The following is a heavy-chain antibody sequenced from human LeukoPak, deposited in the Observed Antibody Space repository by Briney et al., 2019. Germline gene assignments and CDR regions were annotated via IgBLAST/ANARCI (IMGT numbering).Heavy chain of an antibody. V-gene: IGHV4-30-2*01. D-gene: IGHD4-17*01. CDR2: IYHSGST. J-gene: IGHJ4*02. Sequence: PSETLSLTCAVSGGSISSGGYSWSWIRQPPGKGLEWIGYIYHSGSTYYNPSLKSRVTISVDRSKNQFSLKLSSVTAADTAVYYCARTPSLLVTTFALFDYWGQGTLVTVSS. CDR3: ARTPSLLVTTFALFDY. CDR1: GGSISSGGYS.